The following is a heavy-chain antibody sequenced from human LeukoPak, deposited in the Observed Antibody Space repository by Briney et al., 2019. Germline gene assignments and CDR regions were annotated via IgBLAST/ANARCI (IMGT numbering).Heavy chain of an antibody. V-gene: IGHV3-7*01. CDR2: IKQDGSEK. D-gene: IGHD2/OR15-2a*01. CDR3: AKGAISACYSLDQ. CDR1: GFTFSSYW. Sequence: GGSLRLSCAASGFTFSSYWMSWVRQAPGKGLEWVANIKQDGSEKYYVDSVKGRFTISRDSSKNTLSLQMNNLRVEDTAVYFCAKGAISACYSLDQWGQGTLVTVSS. J-gene: IGHJ4*02.